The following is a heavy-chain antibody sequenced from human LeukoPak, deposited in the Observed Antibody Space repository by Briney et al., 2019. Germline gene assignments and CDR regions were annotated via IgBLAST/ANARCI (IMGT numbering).Heavy chain of an antibody. CDR2: INSDGSST. J-gene: IGHJ4*02. CDR3: ARDFAAGQYYYDSSGSIGGY. D-gene: IGHD3-22*01. V-gene: IGHV3-74*01. CDR1: GFTFSSYW. Sequence: GGSLRLSCAASGFTFSSYWMHWVRQAPGKGLVWVSRINSDGSSTSYADSVKGRFTISRDNAKNTLYLQMNSLRAEDTAVYYCARDFAAGQYYYDSSGSIGGYWGQGILVTVSS.